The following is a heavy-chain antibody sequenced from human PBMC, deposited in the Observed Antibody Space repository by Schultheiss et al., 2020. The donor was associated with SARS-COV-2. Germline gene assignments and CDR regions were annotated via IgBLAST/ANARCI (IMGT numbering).Heavy chain of an antibody. J-gene: IGHJ6*03. Sequence: GGSLRLSCAASGFTFSSYWMHWVRQAPGKGLVWVSSISSSSSYIYYADSVKGRFTISRDNAKNSLYLQMNSLRAEDTAVYYCASWYYDLNYYYYYMDVWGKGTTVTVSS. V-gene: IGHV3-21*01. CDR1: GFTFSSYW. CDR2: ISSSSSYI. D-gene: IGHD3-3*01. CDR3: ASWYYDLNYYYYYMDV.